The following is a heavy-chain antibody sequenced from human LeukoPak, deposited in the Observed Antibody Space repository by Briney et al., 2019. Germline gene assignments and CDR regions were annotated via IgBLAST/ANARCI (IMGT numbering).Heavy chain of an antibody. CDR3: ARTSFGDYAYDY. CDR1: GYTFIGYY. V-gene: IGHV1-2*06. Sequence: GASVKVSCKASGYTFIGYYMHWVRQAPGQGFEWMGRINGNSGGTNYAQRFQGRVTMTRGTSISTAYMELSRLRSDGTAVYYCARTSFGDYAYDYWGQGTLVTVSS. CDR2: INGNSGGT. D-gene: IGHD4-17*01. J-gene: IGHJ4*02.